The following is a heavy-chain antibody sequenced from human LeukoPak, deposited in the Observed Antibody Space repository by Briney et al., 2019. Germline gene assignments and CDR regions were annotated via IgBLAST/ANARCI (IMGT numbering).Heavy chain of an antibody. CDR3: ARLIMVYEN. CDR1: GFTFSGYG. V-gene: IGHV3-30*02. D-gene: IGHD2-8*01. J-gene: IGHJ4*02. Sequence: GGSLRLSCAASGFTFSGYGMHWVRQAPGKGLEWVTFIRDDGSNQYYADSVKGRFTISRDNSKNTLYLQMNSLRAEDTAVYYCARLIMVYENWGQGTLVTVSS. CDR2: IRDDGSNQ.